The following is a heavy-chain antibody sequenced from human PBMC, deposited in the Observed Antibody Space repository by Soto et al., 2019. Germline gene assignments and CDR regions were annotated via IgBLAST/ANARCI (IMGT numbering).Heavy chain of an antibody. Sequence: EVQLLESGGGLVQPGGSLRLSCAASGFTFSSYAMSWVRQAPGKGQEWVSAISGSGGSTYYADSVKGRFTISRDNSKNTLYLQMNSLRAEDTAVYYCAREGSIPDIVLIEPADYWGQGTLVTVSS. CDR2: ISGSGGST. J-gene: IGHJ4*02. D-gene: IGHD2-8*01. CDR1: GFTFSSYA. CDR3: AREGSIPDIVLIEPADY. V-gene: IGHV3-23*01.